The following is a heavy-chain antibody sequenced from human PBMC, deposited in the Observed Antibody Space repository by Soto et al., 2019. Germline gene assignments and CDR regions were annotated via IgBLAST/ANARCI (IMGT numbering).Heavy chain of an antibody. J-gene: IGHJ6*02. Sequence: QVQLVQSGAEVKKPGSSVKVSCKASGGTFSSYAISWVRQAPGQGLEWLGGIIPISDTTNYAQKFQGRVTITADESTSTAYMELSSLRSEGTDVYARASSQGSSSSLEIYYYYYYGMDVWGQGTTVTVSS. CDR1: GGTFSSYA. D-gene: IGHD2-2*01. CDR2: IIPISDTT. CDR3: ASSQGSSSSLEIYYYYYYGMDV. V-gene: IGHV1-69*01.